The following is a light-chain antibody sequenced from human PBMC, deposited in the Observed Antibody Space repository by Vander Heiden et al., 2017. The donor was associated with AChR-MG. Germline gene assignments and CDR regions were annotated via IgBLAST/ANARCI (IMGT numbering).Light chain of an antibody. CDR2: SNN. CDR1: SSNIGSNT. Sequence: QSVLTQPPSASGTPGQRVTISCSGSSSNIGSNTVNWYQQLPGTATKRLIYSNNQRPSGVPDRFSGYKSGTYASLEISGLQSEDEADDYCAEWDDSLNGCVFGGGTKLTVL. J-gene: IGLJ3*02. CDR3: AEWDDSLNGCV. V-gene: IGLV1-44*01.